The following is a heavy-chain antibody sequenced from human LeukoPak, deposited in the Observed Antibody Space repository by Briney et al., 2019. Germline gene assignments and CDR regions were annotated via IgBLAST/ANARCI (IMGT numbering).Heavy chain of an antibody. V-gene: IGHV3-23*01. D-gene: IGHD6-13*01. CDR2: ISGSGGST. CDR3: AKTIGYSSSLDFDY. CDR1: GFTFSSYA. Sequence: PGGSLRLSCAASGFTFSSYAMSWVRQAPGKGLEWVSAISGSGGSTYYADSVKGRFTISRDNSKSTLYLQMNSLRAEDTAVYYCAKTIGYSSSLDFDYWGQGTLVTVSS. J-gene: IGHJ4*02.